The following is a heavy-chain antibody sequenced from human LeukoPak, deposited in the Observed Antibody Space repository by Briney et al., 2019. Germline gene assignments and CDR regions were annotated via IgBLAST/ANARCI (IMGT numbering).Heavy chain of an antibody. Sequence: PGGSLRLSCAASGFTFDDYAMHWVRQAPGKGLEWVSLISGDGGSTYYADSVKGRFTISRDNSKNSLYLQMNSLRTEDTALYYCAKDIPGYYDSSGYGSAFDPWGQGTLVTVSS. J-gene: IGHJ5*02. CDR2: ISGDGGST. CDR1: GFTFDDYA. V-gene: IGHV3-43*02. D-gene: IGHD3-22*01. CDR3: AKDIPGYYDSSGYGSAFDP.